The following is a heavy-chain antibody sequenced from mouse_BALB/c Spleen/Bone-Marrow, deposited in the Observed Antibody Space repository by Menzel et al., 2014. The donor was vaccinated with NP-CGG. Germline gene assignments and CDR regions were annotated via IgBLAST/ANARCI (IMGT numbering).Heavy chain of an antibody. CDR1: GYTSTDYN. D-gene: IGHD2-1*01. V-gene: IGHV1S29*02. Sequence: VQLQQSGPELVKPGASVNISCKASGYTSTDYNMHWVKQSHGKSLEWIGYIYPYNGGAGYNQKFKSKATLTVDNSSSTAYMELRSLTSDDSAVYYCARSYGNYDAWFAHWGQGTLVTVSA. J-gene: IGHJ3*01. CDR3: ARSYGNYDAWFAH. CDR2: IYPYNGGA.